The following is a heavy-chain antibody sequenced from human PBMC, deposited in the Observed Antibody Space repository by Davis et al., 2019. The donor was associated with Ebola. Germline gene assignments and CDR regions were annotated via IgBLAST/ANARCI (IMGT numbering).Heavy chain of an antibody. J-gene: IGHJ6*02. V-gene: IGHV3-21*01. CDR3: ARDPDSSGWYPGSYYYYGMDV. CDR2: ISSSSSYI. Sequence: GESLKISCAASGFTFSSYSMNWVRQAPGKGLEWVSSISSSSSYIYYADSVKGRFTISRDNAKNSLYLQMNSLRAEDTAVYYCARDPDSSGWYPGSYYYYGMDVWGQGTTVTVSS. CDR1: GFTFSSYS. D-gene: IGHD6-19*01.